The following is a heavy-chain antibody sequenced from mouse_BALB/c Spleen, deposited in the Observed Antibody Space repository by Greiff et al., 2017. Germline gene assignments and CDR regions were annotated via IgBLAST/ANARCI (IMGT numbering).Heavy chain of an antibody. Sequence: VQLVESGAELMKPGASVKISCKATGYTFSSYWIEWVKQRPGHGLEWIGEILPGSGSTNYNEKFKGKATFTADTSSNTAYMQLSSLTSEDSAVYYCARNYGNYAHYFDYWGQGTTLTVSS. CDR1: GYTFSSYW. CDR2: ILPGSGST. D-gene: IGHD2-1*01. J-gene: IGHJ2*01. V-gene: IGHV1-9*01. CDR3: ARNYGNYAHYFDY.